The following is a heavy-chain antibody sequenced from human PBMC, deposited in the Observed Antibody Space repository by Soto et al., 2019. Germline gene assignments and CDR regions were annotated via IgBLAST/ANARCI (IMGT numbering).Heavy chain of an antibody. CDR2: IYYSGST. Sequence: SETLSLTCTVSGGSISSGGYYWSWIRQHPGKGLEWIGYIYYSGSTYYNPSLKSRVTISVDTSKNQFSLKLSSVTAADTAVYYCARDSPEYYFDYWGQGTLVTVSS. V-gene: IGHV4-31*03. CDR3: ARDSPEYYFDY. J-gene: IGHJ4*02. D-gene: IGHD3-10*01. CDR1: GGSISSGGYY.